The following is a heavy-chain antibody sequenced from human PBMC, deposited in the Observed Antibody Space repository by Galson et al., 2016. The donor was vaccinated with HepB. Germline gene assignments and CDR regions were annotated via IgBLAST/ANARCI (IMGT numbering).Heavy chain of an antibody. CDR1: GFIFSDYY. V-gene: IGHV3-11*06. CDR3: VRGLEGLDY. CDR2: ISPSSTYT. J-gene: IGHJ4*02. Sequence: SLRLSCAASGFIFSDYYMTWIRQAPGRGLEWLSYISPSSTYTTYADSVKGRFTISRDNAKNSLYLQMNSLRAEDTAIYYCVRGLEGLDYWGQGTLVTVSS. D-gene: IGHD3-3*01.